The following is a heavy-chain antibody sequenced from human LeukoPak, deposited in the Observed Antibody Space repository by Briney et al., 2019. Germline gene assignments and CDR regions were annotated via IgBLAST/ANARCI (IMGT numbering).Heavy chain of an antibody. J-gene: IGHJ4*02. CDR1: GYTFTGYY. V-gene: IGHV1-2*02. CDR2: INPNSGGT. D-gene: IGHD2-2*01. Sequence: ASVKVSCKASGYTFTGYYMHWVRQAPGQGLEWMGWINPNSGGTNYARKFQGRVTMTRDTSISTAYMELSRLRSDDTAVYYCARDIVVVPAANWGGFDYWGQGTLVTVSS. CDR3: ARDIVVVPAANWGGFDY.